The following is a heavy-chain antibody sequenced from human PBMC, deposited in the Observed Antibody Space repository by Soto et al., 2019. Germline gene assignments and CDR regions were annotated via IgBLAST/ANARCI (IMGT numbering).Heavy chain of an antibody. CDR3: ARETTVTTNWCDT. D-gene: IGHD4-4*01. V-gene: IGHV1-46*01. Sequence: QVQLVQSGAEVKKPGASVKVSCNASGYTFTNNYLHWVRQAPGQGLEWMAIINPSDGSTRYAQEVQGRVTVTRDTSTSTLYMELSSLRSEDTAVYYCARETTVTTNWCDTWGQGTLVSVSS. CDR2: INPSDGST. J-gene: IGHJ5*02. CDR1: GYTFTNNY.